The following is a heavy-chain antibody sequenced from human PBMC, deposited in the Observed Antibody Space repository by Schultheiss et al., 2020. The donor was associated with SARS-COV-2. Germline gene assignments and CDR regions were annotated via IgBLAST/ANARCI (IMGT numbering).Heavy chain of an antibody. D-gene: IGHD1-26*01. J-gene: IGHJ5*02. CDR1: GDSVSSNSAT. V-gene: IGHV6-1*01. CDR3: ARSGGGATTLDWFDP. CDR2: TYYRSKWNN. Sequence: SETLSLTCAISGDSVSSNSATWDWIRQSPSGGLEWLGRTYYRSKWNNDYAPSVNSRITINADTSKNQFSLQLNSVTPEDTAVYYCARSGGGATTLDWFDPWGQGARVTVSS.